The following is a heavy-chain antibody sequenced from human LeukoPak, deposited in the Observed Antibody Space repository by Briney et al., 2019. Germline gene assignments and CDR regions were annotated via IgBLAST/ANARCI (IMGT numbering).Heavy chain of an antibody. CDR2: IIPIFGTA. CDR3: ARTCGSYPCSYYYGMDV. J-gene: IGHJ6*02. V-gene: IGHV1-69*01. Sequence: SVKVSCKASGGTFSSYAISWVRQAPGQGLEWMGGIIPIFGTANYAQKFQGRVTITADESTSTAYMELSSLRSDDTAVYYCARTCGSYPCSYYYGMDVWGQGTTVTVSS. CDR1: GGTFSSYA. D-gene: IGHD1-26*01.